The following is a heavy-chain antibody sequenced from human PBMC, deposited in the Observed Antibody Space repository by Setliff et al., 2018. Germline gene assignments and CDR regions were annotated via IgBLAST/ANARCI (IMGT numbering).Heavy chain of an antibody. Sequence: SETLRLSCATSGFSFSDHSMDWVRQAPGKGLEWIGSIYHSGSSYYNPSLRSRVTISVDTSKNQFSLILRSVTAADTAVYYCARGRMRGSCSGPSCTYDPFDIWGQGTPVTVSS. CDR3: ARGRMRGSCSGPSCTYDPFDI. CDR2: IYHSGSS. CDR1: GFSFSDHS. J-gene: IGHJ3*02. D-gene: IGHD2-2*01. V-gene: IGHV4-38-2*01.